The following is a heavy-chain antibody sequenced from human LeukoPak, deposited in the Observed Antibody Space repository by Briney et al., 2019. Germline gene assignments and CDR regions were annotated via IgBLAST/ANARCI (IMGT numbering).Heavy chain of an antibody. CDR3: ARSVDTAMVTDY. J-gene: IGHJ4*02. Sequence: LPGGSLRLSCAASGFTFSSYAMSWVRQAPGKGLEWVSAISGSGGSTYYADSVKGRFTISRDNSKNTLYLQMNSLRAEDTAVYYCARSVDTAMVTDYWGQGTLVTVSS. CDR1: GFTFSSYA. D-gene: IGHD5-18*01. CDR2: ISGSGGST. V-gene: IGHV3-23*01.